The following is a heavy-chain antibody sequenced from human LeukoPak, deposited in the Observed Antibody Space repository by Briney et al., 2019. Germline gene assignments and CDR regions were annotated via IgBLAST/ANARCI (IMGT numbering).Heavy chain of an antibody. J-gene: IGHJ4*02. D-gene: IGHD5-24*01. CDR3: ARGVRWLQLSYFDY. V-gene: IGHV4-31*03. Sequence: PSQTLSLTCPVSGXSISSGVYYWSWIRQHPGKGLEWIGYIYYSGSTYYNPSLKSRVTISVDTSKNQFSLKLSSVTAADTAVYYCARGVRWLQLSYFDYWGQGTLVTVSS. CDR2: IYYSGST. CDR1: GXSISSGVYY.